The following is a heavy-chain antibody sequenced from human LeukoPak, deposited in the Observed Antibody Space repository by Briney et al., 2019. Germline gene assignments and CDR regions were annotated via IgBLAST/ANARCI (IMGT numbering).Heavy chain of an antibody. CDR3: ARDSLVVAATGWFDP. Sequence: GASVKVSCKASGYTFTSYGISWVRQAPGQGLEWMGGIIPIFGTANYAQKFQGRVTITADESTSTAYMELSSLRSEDTAVYYCARDSLVVAATGWFDPWGQGTLVTVSS. V-gene: IGHV1-69*13. J-gene: IGHJ5*02. D-gene: IGHD2-15*01. CDR2: IIPIFGTA. CDR1: GYTFTSYG.